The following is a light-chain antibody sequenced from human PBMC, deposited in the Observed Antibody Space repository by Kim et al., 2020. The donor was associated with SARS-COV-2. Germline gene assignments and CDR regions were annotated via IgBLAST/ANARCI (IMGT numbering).Light chain of an antibody. J-gene: IGKJ1*01. Sequence: DIQLTQSPSFLSASVGDRVTITCRASQGISSYLAWYQQKPGKAPKPLIYVASTLQSGVPSRFSGSGSGTEFTLTISSLQPEDFATYYCQQLNSYPRTFGQGTKVDIK. CDR2: VAS. CDR1: QGISSY. V-gene: IGKV1-9*01. CDR3: QQLNSYPRT.